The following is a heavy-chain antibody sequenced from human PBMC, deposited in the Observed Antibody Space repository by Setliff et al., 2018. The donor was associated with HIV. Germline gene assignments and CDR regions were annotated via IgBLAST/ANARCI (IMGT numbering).Heavy chain of an antibody. CDR3: AKGTGGGTYVSNYYYMDV. Sequence: RPGGSLRLSCATSGFTVDEYGMSWVRQAPGKGLAWVSGINWSRGGVGYADSVKGRFTVSRDNAKNSLYLQMNSLRAEDMALYYCAKGTGGGTYVSNYYYMDVWGKGTTVTVSS. J-gene: IGHJ6*03. D-gene: IGHD1-26*01. V-gene: IGHV3-20*04. CDR2: INWSRGGV. CDR1: GFTVDEYG.